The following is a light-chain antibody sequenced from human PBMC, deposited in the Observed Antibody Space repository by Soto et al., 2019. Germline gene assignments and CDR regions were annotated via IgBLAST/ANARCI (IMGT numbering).Light chain of an antibody. Sequence: DIQMTPSPSTLSASVRDRVTITCVASQCISSWLAWYQQKSGKAPKLLIYKASTLKSGVPSRFSGSGSGTEFTLTISSLQPDYFAAYYCQHYNSYSEAFGQGTKVDI. CDR3: QHYNSYSEA. CDR1: QCISSW. CDR2: KAS. J-gene: IGKJ1*01. V-gene: IGKV1-5*03.